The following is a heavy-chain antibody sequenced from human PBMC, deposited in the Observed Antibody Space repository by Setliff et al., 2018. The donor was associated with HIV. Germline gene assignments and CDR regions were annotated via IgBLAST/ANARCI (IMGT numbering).Heavy chain of an antibody. CDR1: GGSFSGNY. D-gene: IGHD2-15*01. J-gene: IGHJ4*02. Sequence: ASETLSLTCAIYGGSFSGNYWSWIRQPPGKGLEWIGEINYSGTTNHNPFLKSRVTISVDTSKKQFSLKLNSVTAADSAIYYCAATYCRGGGRDCPQMYDYWGQGSLVTV. CDR2: INYSGTT. V-gene: IGHV4-34*01. CDR3: AATYCRGGGRDCPQMYDY.